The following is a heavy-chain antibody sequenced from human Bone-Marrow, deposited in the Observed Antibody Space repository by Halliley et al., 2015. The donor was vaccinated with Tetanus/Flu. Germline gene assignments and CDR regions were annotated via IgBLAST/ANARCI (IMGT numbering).Heavy chain of an antibody. D-gene: IGHD1-1*01. Sequence: WVSLSYISGTPWFADSVEGRFSISRDSSKNTLYLHMNSLRAEDAAVYFCARRIESSGYWYFDLWGRGTLVTVSS. J-gene: IGHJ2*01. V-gene: IGHV3-66*01. CDR2: SYISGTP. CDR3: ARRIESSGYWYFDL.